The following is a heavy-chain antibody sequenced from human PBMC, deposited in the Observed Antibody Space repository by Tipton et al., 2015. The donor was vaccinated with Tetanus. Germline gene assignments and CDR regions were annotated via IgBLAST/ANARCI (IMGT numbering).Heavy chain of an antibody. D-gene: IGHD2-2*01. CDR3: ARRSYCSSSRCFDAFDL. Sequence: GLVKPSETLSLTCGVSGGSFSDFYWSWIRQSPGQGLVWIGEINHSGSANKNPSLKSRVTMSVDTSNKQFSLRLNSVTAADTAVYYCARRSYCSSSRCFDAFDLWGQGTMVTVSS. V-gene: IGHV4-34*01. J-gene: IGHJ3*01. CDR2: INHSGSA. CDR1: GGSFSDFY.